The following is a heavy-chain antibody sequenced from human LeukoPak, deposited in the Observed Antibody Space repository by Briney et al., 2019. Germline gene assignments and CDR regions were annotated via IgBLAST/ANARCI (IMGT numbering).Heavy chain of an antibody. CDR2: MNPNSGNT. Sequence: ASVKVSCKASGYTFTSYDINWVRQATGQGLEWMGWMNPNSGNTGYAQKFQGRVTITRNTSISTAYMELSSLRSEDTAVYYCARDMNYYDSSGYYYWFDPWGQGTLVTVSS. CDR3: ARDMNYYDSSGYYYWFDP. D-gene: IGHD3-22*01. V-gene: IGHV1-8*03. CDR1: GYTFTSYD. J-gene: IGHJ5*02.